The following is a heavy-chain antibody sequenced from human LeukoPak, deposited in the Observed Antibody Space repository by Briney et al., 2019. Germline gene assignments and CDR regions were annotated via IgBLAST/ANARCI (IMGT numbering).Heavy chain of an antibody. CDR1: GGSISSYY. CDR3: AREGQYSSSWYWFDP. CDR2: IYYSGST. D-gene: IGHD6-13*01. V-gene: IGHV4-59*01. Sequence: SETLSLTCTVSGGSISSYYWSWVRQPPGKGLEWIGYIYYSGSTNYNPSLKSRVTISVDTSKNQFSLKLSSVTAADTAVYYCAREGQYSSSWYWFDPWGQGTLVTVSS. J-gene: IGHJ5*02.